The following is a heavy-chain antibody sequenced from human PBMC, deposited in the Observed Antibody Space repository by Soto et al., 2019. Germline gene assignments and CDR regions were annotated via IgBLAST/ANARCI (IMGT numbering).Heavy chain of an antibody. CDR3: ARRGSGSYSDY. V-gene: IGHV4-31*03. J-gene: IGHJ4*02. D-gene: IGHD3-10*01. CDR1: GGSISSGGYY. CDR2: IYYSGST. Sequence: LSLTCTVSGGSISSGGYYWSWIRQHPGKGLEWIGYIYYSGSTYYNPSLKSRVTISVDTSKNQFSLKLSSVTAADTAVYYCARRGSGSYSDYWGQGTLVTVSS.